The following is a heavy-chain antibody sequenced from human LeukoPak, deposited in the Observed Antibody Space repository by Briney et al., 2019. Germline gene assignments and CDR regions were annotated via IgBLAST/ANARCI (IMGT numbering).Heavy chain of an antibody. D-gene: IGHD5-18*01. V-gene: IGHV4-39*07. CDR2: IYYSGST. J-gene: IGHJ6*03. CDR1: GGSISSSSYY. Sequence: SETLSLTCTVSGGSISSSSYYWGWIRQPPGKGLEWIGGIYYSGSTYYNPSLKSRVTISVDKSKNQFSLKLSSVTAADTAIYYCAKGLKTAVGPYKGYHYYMDVWGKGTTVTVSS. CDR3: AKGLKTAVGPYKGYHYYMDV.